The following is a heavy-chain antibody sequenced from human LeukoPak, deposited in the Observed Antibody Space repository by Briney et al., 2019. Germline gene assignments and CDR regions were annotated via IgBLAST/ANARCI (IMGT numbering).Heavy chain of an antibody. D-gene: IGHD1-26*01. V-gene: IGHV4-39*07. Sequence: SETLSLTCTVSGGSISSSSYYWGWIRQPPGKGLEWIGSIYYSGSTYYNPSLKSRVTLSVDTSKNQFSLKLSSVTAADTAVYYCARGQDIVGAHFDYWGQGTLVTVSS. J-gene: IGHJ4*02. CDR1: GGSISSSSYY. CDR3: ARGQDIVGAHFDY. CDR2: IYYSGST.